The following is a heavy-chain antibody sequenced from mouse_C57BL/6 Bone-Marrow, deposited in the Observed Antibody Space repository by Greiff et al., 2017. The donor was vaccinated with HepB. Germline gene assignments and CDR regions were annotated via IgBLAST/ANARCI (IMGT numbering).Heavy chain of an antibody. Sequence: EVKLVESEGGLVQPGSSMKLSCTASGFTFSDYYMAWVRQVPEKGLEWVANINYDGSSTYYLDSLNSRFIISRDNAKNILYLQMSSLKSEDTATYYCARSQLGWYFDVWGTGTTVTVSS. CDR1: GFTFSDYY. D-gene: IGHD4-1*02. J-gene: IGHJ1*03. CDR2: INYDGSST. CDR3: ARSQLGWYFDV. V-gene: IGHV5-16*01.